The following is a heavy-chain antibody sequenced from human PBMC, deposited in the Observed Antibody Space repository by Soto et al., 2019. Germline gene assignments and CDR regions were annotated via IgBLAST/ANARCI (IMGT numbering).Heavy chain of an antibody. CDR2: VYYSGTT. V-gene: IGHV4-59*08. CDR1: GGSISDYY. Sequence: QVQLQESGPGLVKPSETLSLTCTASGGSISDYYWSWFRQAPGKGLDWIGYVYYSGTTNYNPSLQRRVTMSVDTSKNQFSLKLSSVTAADTAVYYCARQAIDWGQGTLVTVSS. J-gene: IGHJ4*02. CDR3: ARQAID.